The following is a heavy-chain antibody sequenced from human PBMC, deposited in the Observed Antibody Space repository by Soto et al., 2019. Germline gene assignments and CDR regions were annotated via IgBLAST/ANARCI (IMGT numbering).Heavy chain of an antibody. J-gene: IGHJ4*02. Sequence: GGSLRLSCAASGFTFSSYGMHWVRQAPGKGLEWVAVISYDGSNKYYADSVKGRFTISRVNSKNTLYLQMNSLRAEDTAVYYCAKDQPHYGDYVPFDYWGQGTLVTVSS. V-gene: IGHV3-30*18. CDR1: GFTFSSYG. CDR2: ISYDGSNK. D-gene: IGHD4-17*01. CDR3: AKDQPHYGDYVPFDY.